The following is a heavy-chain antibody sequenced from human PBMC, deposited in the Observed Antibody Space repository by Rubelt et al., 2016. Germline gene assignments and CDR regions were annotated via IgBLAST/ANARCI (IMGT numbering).Heavy chain of an antibody. J-gene: IGHJ6*02. CDR2: INHSGST. CDR3: ARKRWGSGYYYGMDV. CDR1: GGSFSGYY. D-gene: IGHD7-27*01. V-gene: IGHV4-34*01. Sequence: QVQLQQWGAGLLKPSETLSLTCAVYGGSFSGYYWSWIRQPPGKGLEWIGEINHSGSTNYNPSLKSRVTISVDTSKNQFSLKLSSVTAADTAVYYCARKRWGSGYYYGMDVWGQGTTVTVSS.